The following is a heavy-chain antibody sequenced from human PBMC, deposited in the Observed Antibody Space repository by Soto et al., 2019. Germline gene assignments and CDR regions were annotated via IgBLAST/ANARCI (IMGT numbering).Heavy chain of an antibody. V-gene: IGHV1-18*01. J-gene: IGHJ5*02. CDR1: GYTFTSYG. CDR2: ISAYNGNT. CDR3: ATRALIVRGVIVPPNLFDP. Sequence: QVQLVQSGAEVKKPGASVKVSCKASGYTFTSYGISWVRQAPGQGLEWMGRISAYNGNTNYAQKLQGRVTMTTDTSTSTAYMELRSLRSDDTAVYYCATRALIVRGVIVPPNLFDPWGQGTLVTVSS. D-gene: IGHD3-10*01.